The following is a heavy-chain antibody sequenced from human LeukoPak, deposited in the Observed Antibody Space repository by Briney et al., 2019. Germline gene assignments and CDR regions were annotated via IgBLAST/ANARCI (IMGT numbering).Heavy chain of an antibody. D-gene: IGHD3-22*01. CDR2: ISSSSSYI. CDR1: GFTFSSYS. V-gene: IGHV3-21*04. CDR3: ARVGDSSGYPSEASYYFDY. J-gene: IGHJ4*02. Sequence: KPGGSLRLSCAASGFTFSSYSMTWVRQAPGKGLEWVSSISSSSSYIYYADSVKGRFTISRDNAKNSLYLQMNSLRAEDTAVYYCARVGDSSGYPSEASYYFDYWGQGTLVTVSS.